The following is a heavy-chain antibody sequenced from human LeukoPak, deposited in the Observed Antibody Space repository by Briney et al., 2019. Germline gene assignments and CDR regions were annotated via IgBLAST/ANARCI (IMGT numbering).Heavy chain of an antibody. D-gene: IGHD5-12*01. J-gene: IGHJ4*02. CDR2: ISSSSSYI. Sequence: GGSLRLSCAASGFTFGSYSMNWVRQAPGKGLEWVSSISSSSSYIYYADSVKGRFTISRDNAKNSLYLQMNSLRAEDTAVYYCARERGYSGYDKGGFDYWGQGTLVTVSS. V-gene: IGHV3-21*01. CDR1: GFTFGSYS. CDR3: ARERGYSGYDKGGFDY.